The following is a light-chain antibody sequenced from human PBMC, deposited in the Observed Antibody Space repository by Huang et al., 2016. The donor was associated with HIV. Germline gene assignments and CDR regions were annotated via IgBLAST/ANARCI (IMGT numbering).Light chain of an antibody. V-gene: IGKV2-28*01. Sequence: DIVMTQSPLSLAVTAGDRASISCSSSQSLLHSTENNYLDWYLQKPGQSPHLLIYLGSYRASGVPDRVTGSGSGTNFTLGISGVEAEDAGVYYCMQALQTPYTFGQGTKLEI. J-gene: IGKJ2*01. CDR2: LGS. CDR3: MQALQTPYT. CDR1: QSLLHSTENNY.